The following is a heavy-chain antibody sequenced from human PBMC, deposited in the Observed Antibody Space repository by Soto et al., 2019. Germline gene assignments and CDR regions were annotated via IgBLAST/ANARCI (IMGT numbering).Heavy chain of an antibody. CDR2: IWYDGSNK. Sequence: VGSLRLSCAASGFTFSSYGMHWVRQAPGKGLEWVAVIWYDGSNKYYADSVKGRFTISRDNSKNTLYLQMNSLRAEDTAVYYCARDKGSSSSYFDYWAQGTLVTVSS. V-gene: IGHV3-33*01. CDR1: GFTFSSYG. J-gene: IGHJ4*02. D-gene: IGHD6-6*01. CDR3: ARDKGSSSSYFDY.